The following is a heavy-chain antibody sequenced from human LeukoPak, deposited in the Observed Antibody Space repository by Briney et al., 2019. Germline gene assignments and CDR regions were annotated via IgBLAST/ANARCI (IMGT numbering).Heavy chain of an antibody. CDR1: GFTFSVYG. Sequence: PGGSLRLSCAASGFTFSVYGMHWVRQAPGKGLEWVALLSGDETYIDYTDSVKGSFTISRETSKNTLFLQMNSLRADDTAIYYCAKAAVYSRNWTPFDDWGQGTLVTVSS. CDR3: AKAAVYSRNWTPFDD. J-gene: IGHJ4*02. V-gene: IGHV3-30*18. D-gene: IGHD6-13*01. CDR2: LSGDETYI.